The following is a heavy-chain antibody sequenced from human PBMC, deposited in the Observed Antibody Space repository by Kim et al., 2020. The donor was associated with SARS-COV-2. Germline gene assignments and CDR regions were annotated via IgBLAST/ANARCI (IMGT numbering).Heavy chain of an antibody. CDR2: INSDGSST. D-gene: IGHD3-3*01. V-gene: IGHV3-74*01. J-gene: IGHJ4*02. Sequence: GGSLRLSCAASGFTFSGYWMHWVRQAPGKGLVWVSRINSDGSSTSYADSVKGRFTISRDNAKNTLYLQMNSLRAEDTAVYYCARARFLERAIDDYWGQGTLVTVSS. CDR1: GFTFSGYW. CDR3: ARARFLERAIDDY.